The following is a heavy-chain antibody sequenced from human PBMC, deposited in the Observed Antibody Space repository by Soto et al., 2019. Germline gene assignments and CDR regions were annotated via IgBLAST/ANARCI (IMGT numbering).Heavy chain of an antibody. CDR3: ARVDYDILTGFDY. CDR1: GGTXTSYA. Sequence: SXKVSFKASGGTXTSYAIRLVRQAPGQGLEWIGGIIPIFGTANYAKKLQGRVTITADESTRTAYMELSSLRSEDTDVYYCARVDYDILTGFDYWGQGTLGTVSS. J-gene: IGHJ4*02. D-gene: IGHD3-9*01. CDR2: IIPIFGTA. V-gene: IGHV1-69*13.